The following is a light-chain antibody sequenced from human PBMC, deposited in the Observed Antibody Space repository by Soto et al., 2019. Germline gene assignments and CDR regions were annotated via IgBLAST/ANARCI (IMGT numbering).Light chain of an antibody. Sequence: DIQMTQSPSTLSASVGDRVTITCRASQSISSWLAWYQQKPGRAPKLLIYKASSLETGVPSRFRGSGYGTEFTLIISSLQPYDFASYYYQQYCSSSPWTFGQGTKVEIK. CDR1: QSISSW. CDR3: QQYCSSSPWT. CDR2: KAS. J-gene: IGKJ1*01. V-gene: IGKV1-5*03.